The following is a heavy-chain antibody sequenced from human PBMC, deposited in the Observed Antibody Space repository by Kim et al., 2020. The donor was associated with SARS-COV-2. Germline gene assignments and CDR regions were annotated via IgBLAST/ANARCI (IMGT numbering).Heavy chain of an antibody. J-gene: IGHJ4*02. Sequence: SETLSLTCTVSGGSISSYYWSWIRQPPGKGLEWIGYIYYSGSTNYNPSLKSRVTISVDTSKNQFSLKLSSVTAADTAVYYCARADRRGTMADYWGQGTLVTVSS. V-gene: IGHV4-59*13. D-gene: IGHD3-10*01. CDR2: IYYSGST. CDR3: ARADRRGTMADY. CDR1: GGSISSYY.